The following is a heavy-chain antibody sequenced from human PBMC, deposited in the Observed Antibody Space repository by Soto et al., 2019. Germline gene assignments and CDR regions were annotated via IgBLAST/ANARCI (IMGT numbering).Heavy chain of an antibody. CDR1: GLTFSRYR. CDR2: ISSDGTTT. J-gene: IGHJ4*02. Sequence: EVQLVESGGDLVQPGGSLRLSCAASGLTFSRYRMHWVRQAPGQGLVWLSRISSDGTTTSYADSVKGRFTISRDNAKNTLYLQMSNLRAEDTAIYYCGRGGQYASGAYYADWWGQGTLVTVSP. D-gene: IGHD3-10*01. CDR3: GRGGQYASGAYYADW. V-gene: IGHV3-74*01.